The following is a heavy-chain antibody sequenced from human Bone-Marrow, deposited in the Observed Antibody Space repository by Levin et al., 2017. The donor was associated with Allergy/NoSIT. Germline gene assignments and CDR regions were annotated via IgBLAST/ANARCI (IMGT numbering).Heavy chain of an antibody. V-gene: IGHV3-53*01. CDR3: ARDPPGGGY. J-gene: IGHJ4*02. Sequence: GGSLRLSCAASGVTVSNNYMSWVRQAPGKGLEWVSVIYSGGSTYYAESVKGRFTISRDNSKNTLYLQMNSLRAEDTAIYYCARDPPGGGYWGQGTLVTVSS. CDR1: GVTVSNNY. CDR2: IYSGGST. D-gene: IGHD3-10*01.